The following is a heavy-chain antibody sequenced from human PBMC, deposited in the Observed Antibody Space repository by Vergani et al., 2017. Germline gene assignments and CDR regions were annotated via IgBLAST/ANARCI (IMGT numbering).Heavy chain of an antibody. CDR1: GFTFDDYA. D-gene: IGHD3-22*01. CDR3: ARTDDSSSQGDY. Sequence: EVQLVESGGGLLQPGRSLRLSCAASGFTFDDYAMHWVRQAPGKGMEWVSGISWNSGSIGYADSVKGRFTISRDNAKNSLYLQMNSVRAEDTALYYCARTDDSSSQGDYWGQGTLVTVSS. J-gene: IGHJ4*02. CDR2: ISWNSGSI. V-gene: IGHV3-9*01.